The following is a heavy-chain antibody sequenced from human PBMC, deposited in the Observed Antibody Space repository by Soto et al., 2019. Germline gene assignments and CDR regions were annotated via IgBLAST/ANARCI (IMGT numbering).Heavy chain of an antibody. J-gene: IGHJ4*02. CDR1: GFTFSSYA. D-gene: IGHD3-22*01. V-gene: IGHV3-23*01. Sequence: LRLSCAASGFTFSSYAMSWVRQAPGKGLEWVSAISGSGGSTYYADSVKGRFTISRDNSKNTLYLQMNSLRAEDTAVYYCAKGRAPITIIVVVIWTGFDYWGQGTLVTVSS. CDR2: ISGSGGST. CDR3: AKGRAPITIIVVVIWTGFDY.